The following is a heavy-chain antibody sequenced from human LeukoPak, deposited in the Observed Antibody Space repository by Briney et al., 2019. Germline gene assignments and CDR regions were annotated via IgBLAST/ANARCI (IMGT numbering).Heavy chain of an antibody. CDR3: ARHQGDMLF. D-gene: IGHD2-21*01. V-gene: IGHV3-48*01. Sequence: GGSLRLSCAASGFTFSSYSMNWVRQAPGKGLEWVSYISSSSSTIYYADSVKGRFTISRDNAKNSLYLQMNSLRAEDTAVYYCARHQGDMLFGGQGTLVTVPS. J-gene: IGHJ4*02. CDR2: ISSSSSTI. CDR1: GFTFSSYS.